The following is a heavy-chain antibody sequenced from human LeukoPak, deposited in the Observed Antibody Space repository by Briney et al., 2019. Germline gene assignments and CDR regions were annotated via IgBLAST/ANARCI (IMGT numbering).Heavy chain of an antibody. D-gene: IGHD1-26*01. CDR1: GFTFSSYA. Sequence: GGSLRLSCAASGFTFSSYAMSWVRQAPGKGLEWVSGISGSGSAYYADSVKGRFSISRDKSKNTVYLQMDSLGAEDTAVYYCAKRGAEVGASVAPGDYWGQGTLLTVSS. V-gene: IGHV3-23*01. J-gene: IGHJ4*02. CDR2: ISGSGSA. CDR3: AKRGAEVGASVAPGDY.